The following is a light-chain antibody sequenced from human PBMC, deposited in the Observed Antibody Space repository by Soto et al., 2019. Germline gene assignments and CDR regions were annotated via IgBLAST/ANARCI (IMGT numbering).Light chain of an antibody. J-gene: IGLJ2*01. V-gene: IGLV2-23*01. CDR1: SSDVGSYNF. Sequence: QSALTHPASVSWSPGHAITISCTGTSSDVGSYNFVSWYQQFPGEAPKLMIYEGSERPSGVSYRFSGSKSGNTASLTISGLQAEDQADHYCCSYAGSATWIFGGGTKVTAL. CDR2: EGS. CDR3: CSYAGSATWI.